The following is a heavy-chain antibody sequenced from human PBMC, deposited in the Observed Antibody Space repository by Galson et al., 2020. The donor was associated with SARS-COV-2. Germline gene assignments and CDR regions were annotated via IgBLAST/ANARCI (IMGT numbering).Heavy chain of an antibody. V-gene: IGHV3-13*01. CDR3: ARGGQRITGTMYRLRHYFYKDG. Sequence: GGSLRLSCAAPGFTFSRYDMHWVRQATGNGLEWVSAIGTAGDTYYPGSVKSRFTISRENAKNSLYLQMNSLRAGDTAVYYCARGGQRITGTMYRLRHYFYKDGWGKGTTVTVSS. CDR1: GFTFSRYD. CDR2: IGTAGDT. J-gene: IGHJ6*03. D-gene: IGHD1-7*01.